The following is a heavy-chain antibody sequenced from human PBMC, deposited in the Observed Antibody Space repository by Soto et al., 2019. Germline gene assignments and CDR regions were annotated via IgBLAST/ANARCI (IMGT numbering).Heavy chain of an antibody. CDR1: GYTFTNYG. CDR2: ISGYNGNT. D-gene: IGHD2-2*02. CDR3: AMEYCSSTSCYRDY. J-gene: IGHJ4*02. V-gene: IGHV1-18*01. Sequence: GASVKVSCKASGYTFTNYGFSWVRQAPGQGLEWMGWISGYNGNTKYAEKFQGRVTMTTDTSTSTAHMELRSLRSEDTAVYYCAMEYCSSTSCYRDYWGQGTLVTVSS.